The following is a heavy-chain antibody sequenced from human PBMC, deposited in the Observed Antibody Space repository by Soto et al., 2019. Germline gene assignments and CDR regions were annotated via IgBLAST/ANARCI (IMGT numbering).Heavy chain of an antibody. V-gene: IGHV5-51*01. CDR3: ARLTIVVLPAANTYYYYYYCMDL. CDR1: GYSFTSYW. CDR2: IYPGDSDT. Sequence: GESLKISCKGSGYSFTSYWIGWVRQMPGKGLEWMGIIYPGDSDTRYSPSFQGQVTISADKSISTAYLQWSSLKASDTAMYYCARLTIVVLPAANTYYYYYYCMDLWGHVPTVTVSS. D-gene: IGHD2-2*01. J-gene: IGHJ6*02.